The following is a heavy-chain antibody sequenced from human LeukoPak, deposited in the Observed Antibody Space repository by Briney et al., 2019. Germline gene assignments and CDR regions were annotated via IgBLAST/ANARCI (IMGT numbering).Heavy chain of an antibody. V-gene: IGHV1-2*02. D-gene: IGHD1-26*01. Sequence: ASVKVSCKASGYTFTGYYMHWVRQAPGQGLGWMGWINPNSGGTNYAQKFQGRVTMTRDTSISTAYMELSRLRSDDTAVYYCARVVGATTEDDFDYWGQGTLVTVSS. CDR2: INPNSGGT. J-gene: IGHJ4*02. CDR1: GYTFTGYY. CDR3: ARVVGATTEDDFDY.